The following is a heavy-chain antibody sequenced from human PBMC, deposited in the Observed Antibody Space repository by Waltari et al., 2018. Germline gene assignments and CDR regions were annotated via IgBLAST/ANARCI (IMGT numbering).Heavy chain of an antibody. CDR2: IYYSGST. V-gene: IGHV4-31*03. D-gene: IGHD3-22*01. CDR3: ARDRGAYYYDSSGYYYSRSPDPFDI. J-gene: IGHJ3*02. Sequence: QVQLQESGPGLVKPSQTLSLTCTVSGGSISSGGYYWSWIRQHPGKGLEWIGYIYYSGSTYDNPSLKSRVTISVDTSKNQFSLKLSSVTAADTAVYYCARDRGAYYYDSSGYYYSRSPDPFDIWGQGTMVTVSS. CDR1: GGSISSGGYY.